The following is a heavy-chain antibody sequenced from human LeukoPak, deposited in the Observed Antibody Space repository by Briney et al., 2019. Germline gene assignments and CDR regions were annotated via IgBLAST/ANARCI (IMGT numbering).Heavy chain of an antibody. CDR1: GYTFTSYA. Sequence: ASVKVSCKASGYTFTSYAMHWVRQAPGQRLEWMGWINAGNGNTKYSQKFQGRVTITRDTSASTAYMELSSLRSEDTAVYYCARGDDSSGYLGGYFDYWGQGTLVTVSS. CDR2: INAGNGNT. V-gene: IGHV1-3*01. J-gene: IGHJ4*02. D-gene: IGHD3-22*01. CDR3: ARGDDSSGYLGGYFDY.